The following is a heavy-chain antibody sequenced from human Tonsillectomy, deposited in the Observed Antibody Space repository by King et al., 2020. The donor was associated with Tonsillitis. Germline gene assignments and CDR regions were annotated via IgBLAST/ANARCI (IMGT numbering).Heavy chain of an antibody. Sequence: QLVQSGGGLVQPGGSLRLSCAASGVTFSRYSMNWVRQAPGKGVEWVSYISSSSSTIYYADSVKGRFTISRDNAKKSLYLQMTSLRAEDTAVYYCARGPNVMDTESTDYWGQGTLVTVSS. V-gene: IGHV3-48*01. CDR3: ARGPNVMDTESTDY. J-gene: IGHJ4*02. D-gene: IGHD5-18*01. CDR1: GVTFSRYS. CDR2: ISSSSSTI.